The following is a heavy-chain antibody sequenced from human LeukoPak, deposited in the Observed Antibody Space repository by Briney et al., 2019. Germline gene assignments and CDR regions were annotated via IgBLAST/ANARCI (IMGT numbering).Heavy chain of an antibody. D-gene: IGHD1-14*01. CDR1: XFTVSSNY. CDR2: IYSGGST. CDR3: ARVPQAAGSGSSGARIYYYYYYMDV. Sequence: GGSLRLXXAXXXFTVSSNYMSWVRQAPGKGLEWVSVIYSGGSTYYADSVKGRFTISRDKSKNTLYLQMNSLRAEDTAVYYCARVPQAAGSGSSGARIYYYYYYMDVWGKGTTVTVSS. V-gene: IGHV3-53*01. J-gene: IGHJ6*03.